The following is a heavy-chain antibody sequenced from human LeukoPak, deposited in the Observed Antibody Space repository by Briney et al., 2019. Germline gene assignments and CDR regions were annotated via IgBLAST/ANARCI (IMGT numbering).Heavy chain of an antibody. D-gene: IGHD3-22*01. V-gene: IGHV3-23*01. CDR1: GFTFSTFA. Sequence: GGSLRLSCAASGFTFSTFAMIWVRQPPGKGLEWVSSIFPSGGEIHYADSVRGRFTISRDNSKSTLSLQMNSLRAEDTAVYYCARGPTMKMDVWGKGTTVTVSS. CDR3: ARGPTMKMDV. CDR2: IFPSGGEI. J-gene: IGHJ6*04.